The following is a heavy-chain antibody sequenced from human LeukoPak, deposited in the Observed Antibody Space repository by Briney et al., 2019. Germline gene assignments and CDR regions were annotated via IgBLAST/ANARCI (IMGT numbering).Heavy chain of an antibody. D-gene: IGHD3-10*01. Sequence: GGSLRLSCAASGFTFSSYGMYWVRQPPGKGLEWVAFIRYDGSNKYYADSVKGRFTISRDNSKNTLYLQMNSLRAEDTAVYYCAKEERYYGSGKRYYYGMDVWGQGTTVTVSS. J-gene: IGHJ6*02. CDR1: GFTFSSYG. CDR2: IRYDGSNK. CDR3: AKEERYYGSGKRYYYGMDV. V-gene: IGHV3-30*02.